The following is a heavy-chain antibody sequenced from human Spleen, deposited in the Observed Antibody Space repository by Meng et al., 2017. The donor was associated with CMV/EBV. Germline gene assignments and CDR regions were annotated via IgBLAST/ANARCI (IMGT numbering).Heavy chain of an antibody. CDR1: GGSISSSSFY. CDR2: IYSGGST. J-gene: IGHJ6*02. V-gene: IGHV3-53*01. CDR3: ARTMATTPYYGMDV. Sequence: GGSLRLSCTVSGGSISSSSFYWGWIRQPPGKGLEWVSVIYSGGSTYYADSVKGRFTISRDNSKNTLYLQMNSLRAEDTAVYYCARTMATTPYYGMDVWGQGTTVTVSS. D-gene: IGHD1-26*01.